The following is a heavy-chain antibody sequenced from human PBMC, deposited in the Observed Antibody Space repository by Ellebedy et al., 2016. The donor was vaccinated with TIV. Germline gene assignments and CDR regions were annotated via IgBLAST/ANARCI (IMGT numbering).Heavy chain of an antibody. CDR1: GGSISSSSYY. CDR3: AREVLSGSNPHYYYYYGMDV. CDR2: IYYSGST. Sequence: SETLSLTCTVSGGSISSSSYYWGWIRQPPGKGLEWIGSIYYSGSTNYNPSLKSRVTISVDTSKNQFSLKLSSVTAADTAVYYCAREVLSGSNPHYYYYYGMDVWGQGTTVTVSS. V-gene: IGHV4-39*07. J-gene: IGHJ6*02. D-gene: IGHD1-26*01.